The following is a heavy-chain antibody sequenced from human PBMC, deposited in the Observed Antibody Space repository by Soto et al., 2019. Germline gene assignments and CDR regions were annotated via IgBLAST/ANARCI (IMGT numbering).Heavy chain of an antibody. CDR1: GYTFTGYF. V-gene: IGHV1-2*02. D-gene: IGHD3-22*01. CDR3: ARHHREDYYKNSGHDPLEP. CDR2: INPNTGAA. Sequence: ASVKVSCKASGYTFTGYFMYWVRQVPGQGLEWMGWINPNTGAANHAQKFLGRVTMTRDTSINTVYMEVSRLRSDDTAVYYCARHHREDYYKNSGHDPLEPWGQGTRVSVDS. J-gene: IGHJ5*02.